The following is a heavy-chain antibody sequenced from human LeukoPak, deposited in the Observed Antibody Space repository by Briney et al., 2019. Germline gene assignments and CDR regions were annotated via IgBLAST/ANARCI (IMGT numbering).Heavy chain of an antibody. CDR3: ASSADYYDSSGYHWDAFDI. CDR2: INHSGST. J-gene: IGHJ3*02. Sequence: PSETLSLTCAVYGGSFSGYYWSWIRQPPGKGLEWIGEINHSGSTNYDPSLKSRVTISVDTSKNQFSLKLSSVTAADTAVYYCASSADYYDSSGYHWDAFDIWGQGTMVTVSS. D-gene: IGHD3-22*01. V-gene: IGHV4-34*01. CDR1: GGSFSGYY.